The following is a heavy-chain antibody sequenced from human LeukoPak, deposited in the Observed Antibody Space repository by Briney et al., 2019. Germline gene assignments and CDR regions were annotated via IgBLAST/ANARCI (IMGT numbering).Heavy chain of an antibody. V-gene: IGHV1-46*01. CDR3: ARDSPVSTRPFDI. Sequence: GASVKVSCKASGYTFTNYYIHWVRQAPGQGLEWMGIINPSGGRTSYAQKFQGRVTMTRDTSTSTVYMDLSSLRSEDTALYYCARDSPVSTRPFDIWCQGTMVTVSS. D-gene: IGHD2-2*01. CDR2: INPSGGRT. J-gene: IGHJ3*02. CDR1: GYTFTNYY.